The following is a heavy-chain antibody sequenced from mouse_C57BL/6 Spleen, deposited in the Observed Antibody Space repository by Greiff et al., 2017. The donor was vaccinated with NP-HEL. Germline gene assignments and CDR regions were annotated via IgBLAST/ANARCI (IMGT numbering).Heavy chain of an antibody. CDR1: GYTFTSYW. J-gene: IGHJ2*01. CDR3: ARSPQYYFDY. CDR2: IDPSDSYT. V-gene: IGHV1-69*01. Sequence: QVQLQQPGAELVMPGASVKLSCKASGYTFTSYWIHWVKQRPGQGLEWIGEIDPSDSYTNYNQKFKGKSTLTVDKSSSTAYMQLSSLTSEDSAVYYCARSPQYYFDYWGQGTTLTVSS.